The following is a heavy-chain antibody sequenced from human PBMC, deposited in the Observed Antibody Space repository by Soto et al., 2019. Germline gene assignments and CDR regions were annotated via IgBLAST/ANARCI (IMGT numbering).Heavy chain of an antibody. CDR2: INPSGGST. J-gene: IGHJ6*02. D-gene: IGHD1-26*01. Sequence: SVKVSCKASGYTFTSYYMHWVRQAPGQGLEWMGIINPSGGSTSYAQKFQGRVTMTRDTSTSTVYMELSSLRSEDTAVYYCARDTGVGAIYYYYGMDVWGQGTTVTVSS. CDR3: ARDTGVGAIYYYYGMDV. CDR1: GYTFTSYY. V-gene: IGHV1-46*01.